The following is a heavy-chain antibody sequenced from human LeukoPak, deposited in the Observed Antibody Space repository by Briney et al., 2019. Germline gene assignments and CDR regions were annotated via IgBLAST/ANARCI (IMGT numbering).Heavy chain of an antibody. J-gene: IGHJ6*03. CDR3: ARDTVKVTTIRRVPHYMDV. CDR2: ISYDGSNE. D-gene: IGHD5-12*01. V-gene: IGHV3-30*03. Sequence: GGSLRLSCAASGFSFSSSWMHWVRQAPGKGLEWVAIISYDGSNEYYADSVKGRFTISRDNSKNTLYLQMNSLRAADTAVYYCARDTVKVTTIRRVPHYMDVWGKGTTVTISS. CDR1: GFSFSSSW.